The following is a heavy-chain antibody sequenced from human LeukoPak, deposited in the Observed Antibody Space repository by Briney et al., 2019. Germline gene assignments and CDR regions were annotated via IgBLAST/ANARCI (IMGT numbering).Heavy chain of an antibody. D-gene: IGHD3-22*01. CDR2: INWNGGST. J-gene: IGHJ3*02. CDR3: ARAIVVSAWWPDAFDI. Sequence: GGSLRLSCAASGFTFDDYGMSWVRQAPGKGLEWVSGINWNGGSTGYADSVKGRFTIYRDNAKNSLYLQMRSLRAEDTALYYCARAIVVSAWWPDAFDIWGQGTMVTVSS. V-gene: IGHV3-20*04. CDR1: GFTFDDYG.